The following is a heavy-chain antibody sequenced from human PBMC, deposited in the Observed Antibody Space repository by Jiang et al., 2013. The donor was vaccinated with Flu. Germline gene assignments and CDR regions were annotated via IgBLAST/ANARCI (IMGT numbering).Heavy chain of an antibody. CDR3: ARDTYSNEPYYYYGMDV. V-gene: IGHV5-51*01. J-gene: IGHJ6*02. CDR2: IYPGDSDT. D-gene: IGHD4-11*01. CDR1: GYSFTSYW. Sequence: GAEVKKPGESLKISCKGSGYSFTSYWIGWVRQMPGKGLEWMGIIYPGDSDTRYSPSFQGQVTISADKSISTAYLQWSSLKASDTAMYYCARDTYSNEPYYYYGMDVWGQGTTVTVSS.